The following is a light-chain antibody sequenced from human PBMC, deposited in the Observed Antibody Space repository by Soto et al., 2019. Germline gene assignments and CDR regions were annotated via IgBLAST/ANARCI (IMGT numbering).Light chain of an antibody. Sequence: ESVLTQSPGTLSLSPGERATLSCRASQTVNSRYLTWYQHKPGQAPRLLIYGASIRATGIPDRFSGSRSGADFSLTITRLEPEDSAVYYCQQFDDSRPAFTFGQGTKLKI. CDR3: QQFDDSRPAFT. J-gene: IGKJ2*01. CDR1: QTVNSRY. V-gene: IGKV3-20*01. CDR2: GAS.